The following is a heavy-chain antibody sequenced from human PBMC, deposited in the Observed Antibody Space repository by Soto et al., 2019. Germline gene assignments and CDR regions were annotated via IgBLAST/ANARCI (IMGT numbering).Heavy chain of an antibody. CDR3: AKDIPPEIDDFWHGMDV. D-gene: IGHD3-3*01. CDR2: ISYGGKRK. J-gene: IGHJ6*02. Sequence: QMQLVESGGGVVQPGRPLRLSCGASGFTFSDYGMYWVRQAPGKGLEWVAVISYGGKRKYYADSMKGRFTISRDNSKNTLYLQIDSLRPEDTAVYYCAKDIPPEIDDFWHGMDVWGQGTTVTVSS. CDR1: GFTFSDYG. V-gene: IGHV3-30*18.